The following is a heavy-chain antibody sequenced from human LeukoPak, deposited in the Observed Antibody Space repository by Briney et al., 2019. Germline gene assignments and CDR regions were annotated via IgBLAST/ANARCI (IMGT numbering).Heavy chain of an antibody. CDR3: AKDDSSGYFFDY. J-gene: IGHJ4*02. V-gene: IGHV3-23*01. CDR2: ITGSGGST. Sequence: PGGSLRLSCGASGFTFTTYAMTWVRQAPGKGLEWVSSITGSGGSTYYGDSVKGRFTISRDNSKNTLYLQMDSLRAEDTAVYYCAKDDSSGYFFDYWGQGTLVTVSS. D-gene: IGHD3-22*01. CDR1: GFTFTTYA.